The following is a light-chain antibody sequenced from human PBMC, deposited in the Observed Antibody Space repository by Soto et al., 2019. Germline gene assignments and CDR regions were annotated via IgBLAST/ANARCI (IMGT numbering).Light chain of an antibody. CDR1: QGISSY. CDR2: GAS. J-gene: IGKJ3*01. CDR3: QQLNSSPLT. Sequence: EIQLTQSPSFLSASVGDRVTITCRASQGISSYLAWYQQKPGKAPNLLIYGASTLQSGVPSRFSGSGSGTEFTLTISSLQPEDFATYYCQQLNSSPLTFGPVTKVDI. V-gene: IGKV1-9*01.